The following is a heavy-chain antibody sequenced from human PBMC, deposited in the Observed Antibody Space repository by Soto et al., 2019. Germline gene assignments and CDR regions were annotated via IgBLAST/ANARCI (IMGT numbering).Heavy chain of an antibody. Sequence: AVKVSCKASGGTFSSYAISWVRQAPGQGLEWMGGIIPIFGTANYAQKFQGRVTITADESTSTASLELSSLSSEDTAVYSCARSIVGGIAVPLRMDVWGPGTTVTVSS. D-gene: IGHD6-19*01. CDR2: IIPIFGTA. CDR3: ARSIVGGIAVPLRMDV. J-gene: IGHJ6*02. CDR1: GGTFSSYA. V-gene: IGHV1-69*13.